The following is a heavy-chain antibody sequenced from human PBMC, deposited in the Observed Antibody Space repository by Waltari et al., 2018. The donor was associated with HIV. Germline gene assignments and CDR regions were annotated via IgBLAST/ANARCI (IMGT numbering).Heavy chain of an antibody. CDR1: GDTFSDSY. V-gene: IGHV1-2*02. CDR2: INPSGGT. Sequence: QVHLVQSGAEVTKPGASVTLSCKASGDTFSDSYSHWVRQAPGQGLEWMGWINPSGGTNYAQTFQGRVTMTRDTSTNTAYMQLNRLRSDDTAVYYCAAEKKLALDGLGVWGQGSTVAVS. CDR3: AAEKKLALDGLGV. J-gene: IGHJ6*01.